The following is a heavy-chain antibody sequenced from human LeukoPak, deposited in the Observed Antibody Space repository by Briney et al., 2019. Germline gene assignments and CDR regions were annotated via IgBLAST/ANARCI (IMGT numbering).Heavy chain of an antibody. CDR1: GFTVSSNY. J-gene: IGHJ4*02. V-gene: IGHV3-23*01. CDR3: AIPPSYYYDSSGYSWYFDY. CDR2: ISGSGGST. Sequence: GGSLRLSCAASGFTVSSNYMSWVRQAPGKGLEWVSAISGSGGSTYYADSVKGRFTISRDNSKNTLYLQMNSLRAEDTAVYYCAIPPSYYYDSSGYSWYFDYWGQGTLVTVSS. D-gene: IGHD3-22*01.